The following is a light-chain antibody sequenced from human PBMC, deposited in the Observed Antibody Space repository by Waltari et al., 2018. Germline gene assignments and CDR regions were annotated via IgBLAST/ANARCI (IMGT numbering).Light chain of an antibody. Sequence: EIGLTQSPGTLSLSPGERVTLPCRASPSVSSTSLAWYQQKHGQSPRLLMYGVSSRATGIPDRFSGSGSGTDFTLTISRLEPEDFAVYYCQQYGNSPFTFGQGTKLEIK. CDR3: QQYGNSPFT. CDR2: GVS. CDR1: PSVSSTS. J-gene: IGKJ2*01. V-gene: IGKV3-20*01.